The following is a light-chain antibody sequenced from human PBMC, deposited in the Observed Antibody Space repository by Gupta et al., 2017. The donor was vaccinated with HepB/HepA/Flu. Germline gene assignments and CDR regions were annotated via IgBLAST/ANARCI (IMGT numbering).Light chain of an antibody. V-gene: IGLV3-10*01. Sequence: SDELTQPPSVSVSPGQTARISCSGDALPKNNAYWYQQKSGQAPDLVIYEDNKRPSGIPERFSGSSSGTMATLTLSGAQVQDDTDYYCGSTDYSGNPPYGFGNGTKVTVL. J-gene: IGLJ1*01. CDR1: ALPKNN. CDR3: GSTDYSGNPPYG. CDR2: EDN.